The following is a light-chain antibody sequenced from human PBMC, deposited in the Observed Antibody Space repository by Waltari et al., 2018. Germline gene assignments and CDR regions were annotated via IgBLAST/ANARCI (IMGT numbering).Light chain of an antibody. CDR3: QQYGASLIT. CDR1: QSVSSTY. Sequence: EIVLTQSPGTLSLSPGERATLSCRASQSVSSTYLAWYQQKPGQPPRLLIYGASSRATGIPDRFRGSGSGTDFTLTISRLEPEDFAVYFCQQYGASLITFGQGTRLEIK. J-gene: IGKJ5*01. CDR2: GAS. V-gene: IGKV3-20*01.